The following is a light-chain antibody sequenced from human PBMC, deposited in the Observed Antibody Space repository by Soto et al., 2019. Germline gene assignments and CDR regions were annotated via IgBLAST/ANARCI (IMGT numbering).Light chain of an antibody. CDR2: GAS. CDR1: QSISIG. Sequence: EIVMTQSPATLSVSPGETATLSCRASQSISIGLAWYRQKPGQAPRLLIYGASTRATGTPARFSGSGSGTEFTLTISSLQSEDVSVYFCQHYNFWPHTFGQGTKLEIK. CDR3: QHYNFWPHT. V-gene: IGKV3D-15*01. J-gene: IGKJ2*01.